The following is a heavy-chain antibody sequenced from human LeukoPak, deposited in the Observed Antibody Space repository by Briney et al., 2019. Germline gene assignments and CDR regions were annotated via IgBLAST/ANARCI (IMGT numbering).Heavy chain of an antibody. V-gene: IGHV3-7*01. CDR1: GFTFSSYW. D-gene: IGHD3-10*01. CDR2: IKQDGSEK. J-gene: IGHJ4*02. CDR3: ARSHSDYGSGSYYTY. Sequence: GGSLRLSCAASGFTFSSYWMSWVRQAPGKGLEWVANIKQDGSEKYYVDSVKGRFTISRDNAKNSLYLQMNSLRAEDTAVYYCARSHSDYGSGSYYTYWGQGTLVTVSS.